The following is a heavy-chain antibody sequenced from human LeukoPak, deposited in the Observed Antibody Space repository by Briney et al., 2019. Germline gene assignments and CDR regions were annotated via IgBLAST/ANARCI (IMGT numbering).Heavy chain of an antibody. Sequence: GGSLRLSCAASGFTFSSYWMSWVRQAPGKGLEWVANIKQDGSEKYYVDSVKGRFTISRDNAKNSLYLQMNSLRAEDMALYYCAKGRYSSSPWDAFDISGQGTMVTVSS. CDR2: IKQDGSEK. D-gene: IGHD6-13*01. CDR1: GFTFSSYW. CDR3: AKGRYSSSPWDAFDI. V-gene: IGHV3-7*03. J-gene: IGHJ3*02.